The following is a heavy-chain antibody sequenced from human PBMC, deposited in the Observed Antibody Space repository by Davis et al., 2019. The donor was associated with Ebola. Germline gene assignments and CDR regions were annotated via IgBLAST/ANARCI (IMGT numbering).Heavy chain of an antibody. D-gene: IGHD5-18*01. CDR2: IKQDGSEK. CDR3: ARVDAAMVFYGMDV. CDR1: GFTFSSYW. Sequence: GESLKISCAASGFTFSSYWMSWVRQAPGKGLEWVANIKQDGSEKYYVDSVKGRFTISRDNAKNSLYLQMNSLRAEDTAVYYCARVDAAMVFYGMDVWGQGTTVTVSS. V-gene: IGHV3-7*03. J-gene: IGHJ6*02.